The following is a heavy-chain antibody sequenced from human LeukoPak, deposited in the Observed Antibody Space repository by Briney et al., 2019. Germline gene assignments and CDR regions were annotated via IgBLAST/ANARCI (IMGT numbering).Heavy chain of an antibody. Sequence: GGSLRLSCAASGFTFSSYSMNWVRQAPGKGLEWVSSISSSSYIYYADSVKGRFTISRDNAKNSLYLQMNSLRAEDTAAYYCARDWEYYYYYGMDVWGQGTTVTVSS. CDR1: GFTFSSYS. D-gene: IGHD1-26*01. J-gene: IGHJ6*02. CDR2: ISSSSYI. CDR3: ARDWEYYYYYGMDV. V-gene: IGHV3-21*01.